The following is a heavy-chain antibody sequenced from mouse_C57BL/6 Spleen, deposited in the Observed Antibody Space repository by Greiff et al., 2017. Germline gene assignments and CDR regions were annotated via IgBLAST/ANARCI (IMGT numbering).Heavy chain of an antibody. CDR3: TRDYYGSSYDV. Sequence: EVKLMESGEGLVKPGGSLKLSCAASGFTFSSYAMSWVRQTPEKRLEWVAYISSGGDYIYYADTVKGRFTISRDNARNTLYLQMSSLKSEDTAMYYCTRDYYGSSYDVWGTGTTVTVSS. D-gene: IGHD1-1*01. CDR1: GFTFSSYA. V-gene: IGHV5-9-1*02. J-gene: IGHJ1*03. CDR2: ISSGGDYI.